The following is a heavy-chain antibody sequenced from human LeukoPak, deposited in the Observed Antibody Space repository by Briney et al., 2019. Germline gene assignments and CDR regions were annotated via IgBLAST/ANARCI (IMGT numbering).Heavy chain of an antibody. CDR3: ARNPGGYDFWSGSPFFDY. CDR2: IIPIFGTA. D-gene: IGHD3-3*01. J-gene: IGHJ4*02. Sequence: SVKVSCKASGGTFSSYAISWVRQAPGQGLEWMGGIIPIFGTANYAQKFQGRVTITADESTSTAYMELSSLRSEDTAVYYCARNPGGYDFWSGSPFFDYWGQGTLVTVSS. V-gene: IGHV1-69*13. CDR1: GGTFSSYA.